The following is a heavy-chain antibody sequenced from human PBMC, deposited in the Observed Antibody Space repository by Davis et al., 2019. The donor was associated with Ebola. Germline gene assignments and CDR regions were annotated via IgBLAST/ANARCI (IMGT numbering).Heavy chain of an antibody. Sequence: GESLKISCAASGFTFSSYGMHWVRQAPGKGLEWVAVIWYDGSNKYYADSVKGRFTISRDNAKNTLYLQMNSLRAEDTAVYYCARGVGVSAFDYWGQGTLVTVSS. V-gene: IGHV3-33*01. CDR1: GFTFSSYG. CDR2: IWYDGSNK. CDR3: ARGVGVSAFDY. D-gene: IGHD2-15*01. J-gene: IGHJ4*02.